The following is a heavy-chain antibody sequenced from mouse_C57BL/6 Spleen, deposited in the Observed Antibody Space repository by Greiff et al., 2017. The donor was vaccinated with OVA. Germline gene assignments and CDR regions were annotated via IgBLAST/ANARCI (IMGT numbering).Heavy chain of an antibody. CDR3: ARESYEAMEY. CDR2: ISDGGSYT. V-gene: IGHV5-4*01. D-gene: IGHD2-3*01. CDR1: GFTFSSYA. J-gene: IGHJ4*01. Sequence: EVHLVESGGGLVKPGGSLKLSCAASGFTFSSYAMSWVRQTPEQRLEWVATISDGGSYTYYPDNVKGRFTISRDNAKNNLYLQMSHLKSEDTAMYYWARESYEAMEYWGQGASVTVAS.